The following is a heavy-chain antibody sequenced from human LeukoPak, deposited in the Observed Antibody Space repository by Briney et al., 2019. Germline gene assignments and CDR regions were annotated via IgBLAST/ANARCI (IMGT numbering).Heavy chain of an antibody. CDR1: GYTLTELS. D-gene: IGHD3-3*01. J-gene: IGHJ4*02. CDR2: FDPEDGET. Sequence: ASVKVSCKVSGYTLTELSMHWVRQAPGKGLEWMGGFDPEDGETFYAQKFQGRVTMTEDTSTDTAYMELSSLRSEDTAVYYCARDPWFWSGYYMDYWGQGTLVTVSS. CDR3: ARDPWFWSGYYMDY. V-gene: IGHV1-24*01.